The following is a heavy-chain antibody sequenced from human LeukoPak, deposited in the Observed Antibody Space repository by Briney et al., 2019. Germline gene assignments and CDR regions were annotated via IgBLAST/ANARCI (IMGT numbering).Heavy chain of an antibody. Sequence: PSETLSLTCTVPGGSISSGGCYWTWIRQYPGKGLEWIGYIYYSGSTYYNPSLKSRVTISINTSKKQFSLKLSSVTAADTAVYYCAREGYGSGRSFDSWGQGILVTVSS. CDR1: GGSISSGGCY. CDR3: AREGYGSGRSFDS. V-gene: IGHV4-31*03. J-gene: IGHJ4*02. D-gene: IGHD3-10*01. CDR2: IYYSGST.